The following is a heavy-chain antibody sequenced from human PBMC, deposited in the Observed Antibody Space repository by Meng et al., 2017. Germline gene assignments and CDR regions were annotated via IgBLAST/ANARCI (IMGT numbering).Heavy chain of an antibody. CDR2: ISYDGSNK. V-gene: IGHV3-30*01. CDR3: ARDVLAVAGTWFDP. J-gene: IGHJ5*02. CDR1: GFTFSSYA. D-gene: IGHD6-19*01. Sequence: GESLKISCAASGFTFSSYAMHWVRQAPGKGLEWVAVISYDGSNKYYADSVKGRFTISRDNSKNTLYLQTNSLRAEDTAVYYCARDVLAVAGTWFDPWGQGTLVTVSS.